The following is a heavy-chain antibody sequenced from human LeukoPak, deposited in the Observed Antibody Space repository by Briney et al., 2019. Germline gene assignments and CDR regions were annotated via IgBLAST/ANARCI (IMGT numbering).Heavy chain of an antibody. CDR3: VTSYNSLI. CDR1: GFTFSNSW. D-gene: IGHD1-20*01. J-gene: IGHJ4*02. Sequence: GGSLRLSCAASGFTFSNSWMHWVRQVPGKGLVWVSRINGDGSSTSYAESVAGRFTISRDNAKNTLYLQMNSLRDEDTAVYYCVTSYNSLIWGQGTLVTVSS. CDR2: INGDGSST. V-gene: IGHV3-74*01.